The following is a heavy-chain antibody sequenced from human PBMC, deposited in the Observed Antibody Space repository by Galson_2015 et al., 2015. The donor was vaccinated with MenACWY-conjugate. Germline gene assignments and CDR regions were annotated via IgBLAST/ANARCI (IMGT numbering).Heavy chain of an antibody. CDR2: ISSSGAYI. CDR1: GFTFSTFM. J-gene: IGHJ4*02. CDR3: ARGQPPDYYDFDY. D-gene: IGHD3-22*01. Sequence: SLRLSCAASGFTFSTFMMNWVRQAPGKGLEWVSTISSSGAYIYYADSLTGRFTASRDNTKQTLSLQMDSLTVDDTAVYYCARGQPPDYYDFDYWGQGTFVTVSS. V-gene: IGHV3-21*01.